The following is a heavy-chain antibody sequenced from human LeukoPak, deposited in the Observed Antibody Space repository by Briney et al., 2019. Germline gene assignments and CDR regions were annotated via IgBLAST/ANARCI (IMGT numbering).Heavy chain of an antibody. D-gene: IGHD1-26*01. CDR1: GDSVSSNSAA. J-gene: IGHJ3*02. Sequence: SQTLSPTFAISGDSVSSNSAAWNWIRQSPSRGLEWLGRTYYRSKWYNDYAVSVRSRLTINPDTSKNQFSLQLDSVTPEDTAVYYCARGGSGGRASDIWGQGTMVTVSS. V-gene: IGHV6-1*01. CDR3: ARGGSGGRASDI. CDR2: TYYRSKWYN.